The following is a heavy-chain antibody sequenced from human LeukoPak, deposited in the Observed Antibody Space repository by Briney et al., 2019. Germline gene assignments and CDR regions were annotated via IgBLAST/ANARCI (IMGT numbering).Heavy chain of an antibody. CDR3: ARLDGATEAFDI. V-gene: IGHV3-13*01. CDR2: IGTAGDT. Sequence: PGGSLRLSCAASGFTFSSYDMHWVRQATGKGLEWVSAIGTAGDTYYPGSVKGRFTISRENAKNSLYLQMNSLRAGDTAVYYCARLDGATEAFDIWGQGTMVTVSS. J-gene: IGHJ3*02. CDR1: GFTFSSYD. D-gene: IGHD5-12*01.